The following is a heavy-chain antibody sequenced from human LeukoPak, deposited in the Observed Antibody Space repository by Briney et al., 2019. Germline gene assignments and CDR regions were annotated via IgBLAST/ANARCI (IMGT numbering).Heavy chain of an antibody. CDR3: ARGGYNWNDVYFDY. J-gene: IGHJ4*02. CDR1: GYTFTGYY. Sequence: ASVKVSCKASGYTFTGYYMHWARQAPGQGLEWMGRINPNSGGTNYAQKFQGRVTMTRDTSISTAYMELSRLRSDDTAVYYCARGGYNWNDVYFDYWGQGTLVTVSS. D-gene: IGHD1-20*01. CDR2: INPNSGGT. V-gene: IGHV1-2*06.